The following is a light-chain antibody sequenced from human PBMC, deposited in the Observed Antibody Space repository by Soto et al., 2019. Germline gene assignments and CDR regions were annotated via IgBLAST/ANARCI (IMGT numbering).Light chain of an antibody. CDR2: KAS. Sequence: DIQMTQSPSTLSASVGDRVTITCRASQSISSWLAWYQQKPGKAPKLLIYKASSLESGVPSRLSGSGSGTEFTLTISSLQPDDFATYYCQQYNNYPWTLGQGTKV. J-gene: IGKJ1*01. V-gene: IGKV1-5*03. CDR1: QSISSW. CDR3: QQYNNYPWT.